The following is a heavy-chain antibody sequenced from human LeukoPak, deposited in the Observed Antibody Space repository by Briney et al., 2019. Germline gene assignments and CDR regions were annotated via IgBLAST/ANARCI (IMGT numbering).Heavy chain of an antibody. CDR2: ISSNSSTI. CDR1: GFTFSTYS. J-gene: IGHJ4*02. D-gene: IGHD3-22*01. Sequence: PGGSLRRSCAASGFTFSTYSMNWVRQAPGKGLEWVSYISSNSSTIYYADSVKGRFTISRDNAKNSLYLQMNSLRAEDTAVYYCASSGYGYYYDSSGYQFDYWGQGTLVTVSS. V-gene: IGHV3-48*01. CDR3: ASSGYGYYYDSSGYQFDY.